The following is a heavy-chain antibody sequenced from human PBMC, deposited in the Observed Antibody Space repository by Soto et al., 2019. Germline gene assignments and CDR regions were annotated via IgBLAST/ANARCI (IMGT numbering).Heavy chain of an antibody. D-gene: IGHD1-26*01. V-gene: IGHV3-53*02. J-gene: IGHJ6*02. CDR1: GFTVNSNY. CDR2: TNTGGTT. CDR3: AKGDGFILAV. Sequence: EVQVLATGGGLIQPGGSLRLSCAASGFTVNSNYMSWVRQAPGEGLQWVSITNTGGTTYYADSVKGRFTVSRDNSKNTRNLQMNSLRAEETAVYYCAKGDGFILAVWGQGTTVSVSS.